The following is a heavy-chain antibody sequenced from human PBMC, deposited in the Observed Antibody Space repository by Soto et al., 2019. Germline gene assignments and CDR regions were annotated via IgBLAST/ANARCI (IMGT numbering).Heavy chain of an antibody. CDR3: VKGGWLDF. D-gene: IGHD3-16*01. V-gene: IGHV3-23*01. J-gene: IGHJ5*01. CDR1: GFSSSTFE. CDR2: ISDDGSRT. Sequence: EVQLLESGGGLVQPGGSLRLSCAASGFSSSTFEMSWVRQAPGRGLEWVSFISDDGSRTYYADAVKGRFTISRDNSKHTLYLQMNSLTAEDTAVYACVKGGWLDFWGQGTLVTVSS.